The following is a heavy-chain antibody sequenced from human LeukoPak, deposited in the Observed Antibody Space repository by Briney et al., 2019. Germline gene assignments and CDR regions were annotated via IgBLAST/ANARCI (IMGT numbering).Heavy chain of an antibody. D-gene: IGHD3-22*01. CDR3: ARSWGQDPSSGYPTPFDY. J-gene: IGHJ4*02. CDR2: INHSGST. Sequence: PGGSLRLSCAASGFTFSSYSMNWVRQPPGKGLEWIGEINHSGSTNYNPSLKSRVTISVDTSKNQFSLKLSSVTAADTAVYYCARSWGQDPSSGYPTPFDYWGQGTLVTVSS. CDR1: GFTFSSYS. V-gene: IGHV4-34*01.